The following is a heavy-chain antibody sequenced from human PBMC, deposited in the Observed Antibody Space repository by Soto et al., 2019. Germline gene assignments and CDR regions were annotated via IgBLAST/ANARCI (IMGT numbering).Heavy chain of an antibody. D-gene: IGHD2-15*01. CDR2: IRWNVDNM. V-gene: IGHV3-9*01. CDR3: AQDGGYCSGGNCYFDY. Sequence: GGSLRLSCAASGFPFHYYAMHCVRLVPWKGLEWVSGIRWNVDNMGYADSVRGRFTISRDNAKNSLYLQMNSLRIEDTALYYCAQDGGYCSGGNCYFDYWGQGTLVTVSS. J-gene: IGHJ4*02. CDR1: GFPFHYYA.